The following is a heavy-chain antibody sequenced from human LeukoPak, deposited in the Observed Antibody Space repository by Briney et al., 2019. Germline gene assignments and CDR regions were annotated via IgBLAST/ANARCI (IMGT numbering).Heavy chain of an antibody. CDR3: ASGIVVVVAATQRVYYGMDV. J-gene: IGHJ6*02. CDR1: GGSFSGYY. CDR2: INHSGST. V-gene: IGHV4-34*01. D-gene: IGHD2-15*01. Sequence: PSETLSLTCAVYGGSFSGYYWSWIRQPPGKGLEWIGEINHSGSTNYNPSLKSRVTISVDTSKNQFSLKLSSVTAADTAVYYCASGIVVVVAATQRVYYGMDVWGQGTTVTVSS.